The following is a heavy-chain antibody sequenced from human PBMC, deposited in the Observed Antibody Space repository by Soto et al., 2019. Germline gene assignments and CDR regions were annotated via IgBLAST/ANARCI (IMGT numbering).Heavy chain of an antibody. V-gene: IGHV4-31*03. J-gene: IGHJ4*02. CDR3: ARGIVPDYYFDY. CDR1: GGSISSGRYY. Sequence: SQSLSLTGTVSGGSISSGRYYWSSIRQHPGKGLEWIGYIDYSGSAYYNPSLKSRVTISVDTSKNQFSLKLSSVTAADTAVYYCARGIVPDYYFDYWGQGTLVTSPQ. D-gene: IGHD2-15*01. CDR2: IDYSGSA.